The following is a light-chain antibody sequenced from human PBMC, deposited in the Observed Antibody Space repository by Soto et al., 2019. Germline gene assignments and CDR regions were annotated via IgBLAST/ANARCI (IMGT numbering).Light chain of an antibody. Sequence: DIQMTQSPSTLPASLGDRVTITCRASQSIRSWLAWYQQKPGKAPKLLIYDASNLESGVPSRFSGSGSGTEFTLTISSLQPDDFATYYCQQYNSYSEAFGQGTKVDIK. CDR2: DAS. J-gene: IGKJ1*01. CDR3: QQYNSYSEA. CDR1: QSIRSW. V-gene: IGKV1-5*01.